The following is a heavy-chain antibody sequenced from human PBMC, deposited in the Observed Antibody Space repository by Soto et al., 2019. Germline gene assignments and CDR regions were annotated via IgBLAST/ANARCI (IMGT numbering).Heavy chain of an antibody. D-gene: IGHD2-8*01. CDR2: IKSKSDGGTI. CDR3: TTDPGGGVTPHEVPDY. V-gene: IGHV3-15*01. Sequence: EVHLVESGGGLVKPGGSLRLSCAASGFTFSNAWMSWVRQAPGKGLEWVGRIKSKSDGGTIDYAAPVKGRFTISRDDSKNTLYLQMNSLKTEDTAVYYCTTDPGGGVTPHEVPDYWGQGTLVTVSS. J-gene: IGHJ4*02. CDR1: GFTFSNAW.